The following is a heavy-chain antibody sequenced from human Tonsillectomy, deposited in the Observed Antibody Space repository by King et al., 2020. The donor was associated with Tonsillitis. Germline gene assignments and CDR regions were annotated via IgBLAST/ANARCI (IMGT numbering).Heavy chain of an antibody. Sequence: VQLVESGGGVVQPGRSLRLSCAASGFIFSNYGMHWVRQAPGKGLEWVAVIWYDGSKKYYADSVKGRFTISRDNSKNTLYLQMNSLGAEDTAVYYCAREGLEYFYDSSGYYGVDNWGQGTLVTVSS. J-gene: IGHJ4*02. CDR2: IWYDGSKK. CDR1: GFIFSNYG. CDR3: AREGLEYFYDSSGYYGVDN. V-gene: IGHV3-33*08. D-gene: IGHD3-22*01.